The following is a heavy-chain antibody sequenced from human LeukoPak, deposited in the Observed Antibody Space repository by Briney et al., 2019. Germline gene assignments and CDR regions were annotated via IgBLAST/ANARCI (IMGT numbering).Heavy chain of an antibody. J-gene: IGHJ4*02. CDR2: IYYSGST. Sequence: SQTLSLTCTVSGGSISSYYWSWIRQPPGKGLEWIGYIYYSGSTNYNPSLKSRVTISVDTSKNQFSLKLSSVTAADTAVYYCARSLAAAGGDYWGQGTLVTVSS. CDR3: ARSLAAAGGDY. D-gene: IGHD6-13*01. CDR1: GGSISSYY. V-gene: IGHV4-59*01.